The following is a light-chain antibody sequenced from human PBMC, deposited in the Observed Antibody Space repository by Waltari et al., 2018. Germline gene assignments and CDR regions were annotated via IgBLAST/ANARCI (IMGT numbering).Light chain of an antibody. CDR2: KAS. CDR3: QHYNSLSALFT. CDR1: QSIRRW. J-gene: IGKJ3*01. V-gene: IGKV1-5*03. Sequence: DIQMTQSPSTVSASVGDRVTITCRASQSIRRWLAWYQQKPGKAPKLLIHKASSLQSGVPSRFSGSGSGTEFTLNITSLQPDDFATYYCQHYNSLSALFTFGPGTQVDIK.